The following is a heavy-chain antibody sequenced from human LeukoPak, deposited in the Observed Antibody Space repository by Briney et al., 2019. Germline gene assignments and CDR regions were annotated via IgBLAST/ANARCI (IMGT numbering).Heavy chain of an antibody. Sequence: SETLSLTCTVSAYSISSGYYWAWIRQPPGKGLKWIGSMYQSGSTYYNPSLESRVTISEDTSKKQFSLNLSTVTAADTAVYYCATASNTNYYYYMDVWGKGTTVTVSS. CDR2: MYQSGST. CDR3: ATASNTNYYYYMDV. CDR1: AYSISSGYY. J-gene: IGHJ6*03. V-gene: IGHV4-38-2*02. D-gene: IGHD3-3*01.